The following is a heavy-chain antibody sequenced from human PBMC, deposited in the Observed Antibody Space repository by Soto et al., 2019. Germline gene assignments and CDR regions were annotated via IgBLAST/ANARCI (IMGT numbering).Heavy chain of an antibody. D-gene: IGHD6-13*01. CDR2: ISSSSSYI. CDR1: GFTFSSYS. Sequence: PGGSLRLSCAASGFTFSSYSMNWVRQAPGKGLEWVSSISSSSSYIYYADSVKGRFTISRDNAKNSLYLQMNSLRAEDTAVYYCAREDSVDSSHPPPDYWGQGTLVTLAS. J-gene: IGHJ4*02. V-gene: IGHV3-21*01. CDR3: AREDSVDSSHPPPDY.